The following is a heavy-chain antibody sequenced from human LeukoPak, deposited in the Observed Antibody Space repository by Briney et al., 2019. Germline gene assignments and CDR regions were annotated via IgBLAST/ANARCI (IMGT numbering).Heavy chain of an antibody. V-gene: IGHV3-23*01. CDR3: AKDRSYSSSPVFDY. D-gene: IGHD6-6*01. J-gene: IGHJ4*02. CDR1: GFSFVSYA. CDR2: ISGSGGST. Sequence: GGSLRLSCAASGFSFVSYAMSWVRQAPGKGLEWVSTISGSGGSTYYADSVKGRFTISRDNSKNTLYLQMNSLRAEDTAVYYCAKDRSYSSSPVFDYWGQGTLVTVSS.